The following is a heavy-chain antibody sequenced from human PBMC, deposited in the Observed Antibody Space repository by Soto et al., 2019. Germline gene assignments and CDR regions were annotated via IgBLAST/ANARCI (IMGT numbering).Heavy chain of an antibody. V-gene: IGHV3-9*01. CDR3: VQGRYPTMATPLDH. J-gene: IGHJ5*02. CDR2: ISWDSTTV. CDR1: GFTFDNCA. Sequence: GGSLRLSCSASGFTFDNCAMHWVRQAPGKGLEWVSGISWDSTTVGYADSVKGRFTISRDDAKNSLYLHMNSLRREDTSLYYCVQGRYPTMATPLDHWGQGTLVTVSS. D-gene: IGHD1-1*01.